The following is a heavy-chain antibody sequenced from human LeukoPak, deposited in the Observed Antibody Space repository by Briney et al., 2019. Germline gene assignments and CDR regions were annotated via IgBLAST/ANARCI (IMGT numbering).Heavy chain of an antibody. J-gene: IGHJ4*02. Sequence: ASVKVSCKASGYTFIDYYMHWVRQAPGQGLERMGWINSNSGGTNYAQKFQGRVTMTRDTSISTAYMELSRLRSDDTAVYYCARAAPKVDYWGQGTLVTVSS. CDR2: INSNSGGT. V-gene: IGHV1-2*02. CDR1: GYTFIDYY. CDR3: ARAAPKVDY.